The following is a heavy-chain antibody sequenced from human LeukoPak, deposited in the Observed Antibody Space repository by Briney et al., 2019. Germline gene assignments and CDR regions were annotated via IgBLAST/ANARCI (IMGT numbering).Heavy chain of an antibody. CDR3: VKGGGNVRRYFEY. CDR1: GFTFSSYA. Sequence: GGSLRLSCAASGFTFSSYAMTWVRQAPGKGLEWVSSISVNGGTTYYADSVKGRFTISRDSSKNTLYLQMNSLRAEDTAVYYCVKGGGNVRRYFEYWGQGTLVTVS. D-gene: IGHD4-23*01. CDR2: ISVNGGTT. J-gene: IGHJ4*02. V-gene: IGHV3-23*01.